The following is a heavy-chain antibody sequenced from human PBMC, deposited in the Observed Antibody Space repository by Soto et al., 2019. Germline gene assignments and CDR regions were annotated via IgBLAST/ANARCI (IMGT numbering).Heavy chain of an antibody. CDR1: GFTFSNYS. Sequence: GGSLRLSCAASGFTFSNYSINWVRQAPGKGLEWVSYISDTSNTIYYADSVQGRFTISRDNAKNSLYLQLNSLRAEDTAVYYCARGDRGYCSGGSCYSGSYYYYMDVWGKGTTVTVSS. V-gene: IGHV3-48*01. CDR2: ISDTSNTI. J-gene: IGHJ6*03. D-gene: IGHD2-15*01. CDR3: ARGDRGYCSGGSCYSGSYYYYMDV.